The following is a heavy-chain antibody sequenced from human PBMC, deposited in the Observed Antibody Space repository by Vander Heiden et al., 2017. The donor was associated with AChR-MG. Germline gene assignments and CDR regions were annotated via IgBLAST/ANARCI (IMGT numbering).Heavy chain of an antibody. J-gene: IGHJ4*02. D-gene: IGHD3-10*01. CDR3: ARVNVSPGSGSGSYVRY. V-gene: IGHV1-8*01. CDR2: MNPNSGNT. CDR1: GYTFTSYD. Sequence: QVQLEQSGAEVKKPGASVKVSCKASGYTFTSYDINWVRQATGQGLEWMGWMNPNSGNTGYAQNFQGRVTMTRNNSISTAYMELSSLRSEDTAVYFCARVNVSPGSGSGSYVRYWGQGTLVTVSS.